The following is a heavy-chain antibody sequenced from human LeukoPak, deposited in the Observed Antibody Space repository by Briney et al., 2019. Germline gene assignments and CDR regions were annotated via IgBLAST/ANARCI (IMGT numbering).Heavy chain of an antibody. CDR2: INPSDDST. D-gene: IGHD3-3*01. V-gene: IGHV1-46*02. CDR1: GYTFNSSY. Sequence: GASVKVSCKASGYTFNSSYMHWVRQAPGQGLEWMGIINPSDDSTRYAQKFQGRVTMTKDTSTNTVYMHLSSLSSDDTAVYYCARVSYDFWSGYHYYFDYWGQGTLVTVSS. J-gene: IGHJ4*02. CDR3: ARVSYDFWSGYHYYFDY.